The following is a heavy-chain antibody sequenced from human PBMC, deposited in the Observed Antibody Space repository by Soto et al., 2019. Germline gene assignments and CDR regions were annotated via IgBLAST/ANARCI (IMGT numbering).Heavy chain of an antibody. Sequence: GGSLRLSCAASGFTFSSYAMHWVRQAPGKGLEWVAVISYDGSNKYYADSVKGRFTISGGNSKNTLYLQMNSLRAEDTAVYYCARDRGPYGDYGWFDPWGQGTLVTVSS. CDR1: GFTFSSYA. J-gene: IGHJ5*02. D-gene: IGHD4-17*01. CDR3: ARDRGPYGDYGWFDP. V-gene: IGHV3-30-3*01. CDR2: ISYDGSNK.